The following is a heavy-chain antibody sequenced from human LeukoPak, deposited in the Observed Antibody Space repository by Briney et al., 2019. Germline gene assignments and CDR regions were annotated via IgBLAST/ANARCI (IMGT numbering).Heavy chain of an antibody. V-gene: IGHV3-23*01. CDR2: ISGGGGST. J-gene: IGHJ3*02. CDR3: AKFKSGYDGSDAFDI. D-gene: IGHD5-12*01. CDR1: GFTFSNYA. Sequence: PGGSLRLPCAASGFTFSNYAMSWVRQAPGKGLEWVSGISGGGGSTYYVDSVKGRFTISRDNSKNTLYLQMNSLRAEDTAVYYCAKFKSGYDGSDAFDIWGQGTMVTVSS.